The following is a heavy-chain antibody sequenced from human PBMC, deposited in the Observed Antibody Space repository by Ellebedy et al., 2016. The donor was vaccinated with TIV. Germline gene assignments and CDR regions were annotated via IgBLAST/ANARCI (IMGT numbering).Heavy chain of an antibody. D-gene: IGHD2-15*01. CDR3: TTTGDIRYPYYFDY. CDR1: GFTFSSYG. Sequence: PGGSLRLSCEASGFTFSSYGMHWVRQAPGKGLEWVGRIKSKSDGGTTDYAAPVKGRFTISRDDSKNTLYLQMNSLKTEDTAVYYCTTTGDIRYPYYFDYWGQGALVTVSS. V-gene: IGHV3-15*07. J-gene: IGHJ4*02. CDR2: IKSKSDGGTT.